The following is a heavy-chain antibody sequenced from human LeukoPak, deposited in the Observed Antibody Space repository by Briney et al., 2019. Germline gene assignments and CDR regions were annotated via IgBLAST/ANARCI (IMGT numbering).Heavy chain of an antibody. CDR2: IYYSGST. CDR1: GGSVSSGSYY. CDR3: AINGYYFDY. J-gene: IGHJ4*02. V-gene: IGHV4-61*01. Sequence: SETLSLTCTVSGGSVSSGSYYWSWIRQPPGKGLEWIGYIYYSGSTNYNPSLKSRVTISVDTSKNQFSLKLSSVTAADTAVYYCAINGYYFDYWGQGTLVTVSS. D-gene: IGHD4-17*01.